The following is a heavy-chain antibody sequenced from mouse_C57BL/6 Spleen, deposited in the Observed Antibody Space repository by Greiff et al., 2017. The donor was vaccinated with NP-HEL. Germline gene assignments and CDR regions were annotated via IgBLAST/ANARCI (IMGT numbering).Heavy chain of an antibody. CDR3: ASQLGRDYAMDY. V-gene: IGHV2-6*01. CDR1: GFSLTSYG. Sequence: VQRVESGPGLVAPSQSLSITCTVSGFSLTSYGVDWVRQSPGKGLEWLGVIWGVGSTNYNSALKSRLSISKDNSKSQVFLKMNSLQTDDTAMYYCASQLGRDYAMDYWGQGTSVTVSS. J-gene: IGHJ4*01. D-gene: IGHD4-1*02. CDR2: IWGVGST.